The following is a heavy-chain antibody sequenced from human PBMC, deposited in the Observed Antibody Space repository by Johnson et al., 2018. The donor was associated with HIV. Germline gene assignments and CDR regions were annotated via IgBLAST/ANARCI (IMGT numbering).Heavy chain of an antibody. CDR3: TTDLPTTHAFDI. Sequence: VQLVESGGGLVQPGGSLRLSCAASGFTFSSYAMHWVRQAPGKGLVWVSRINSDGSSTSYADSVKGRFTISRDNAKNTLYLQMNSLKTEDTAVYYCTTDLPTTHAFDIWGQGTMVTVSS. D-gene: IGHD1-1*01. CDR2: INSDGSST. V-gene: IGHV3-74*01. CDR1: GFTFSSYA. J-gene: IGHJ3*02.